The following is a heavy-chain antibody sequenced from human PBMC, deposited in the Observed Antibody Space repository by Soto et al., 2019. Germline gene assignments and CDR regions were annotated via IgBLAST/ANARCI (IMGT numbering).Heavy chain of an antibody. J-gene: IGHJ6*02. CDR2: INPNGGST. Sequence: ASVKVSCKTSGYTFTSYYIHWVRQAPGQGLEWMGIINPNGGSTSYQQKFPGRVTLTRDTSTSTAYMELSSLTSKDTAVYYCATTTVTTLPPGYYYYGMDVWGQGTTVTVSS. V-gene: IGHV1-46*01. D-gene: IGHD4-17*01. CDR1: GYTFTSYY. CDR3: ATTTVTTLPPGYYYYGMDV.